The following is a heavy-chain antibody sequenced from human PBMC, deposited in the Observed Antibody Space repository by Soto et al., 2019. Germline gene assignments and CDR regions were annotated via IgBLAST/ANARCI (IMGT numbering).Heavy chain of an antibody. J-gene: IGHJ4*02. Sequence: GGSLRLSCAASGFTFSSYAMHWVRQAPGKGLEWVAVISYDGSNKYYADSVKGRFTISRDNSKNTLYLQMNSLRAEDTAVYYCARDPPNDSSGYWYYWGQGTLVTVSS. CDR1: GFTFSSYA. V-gene: IGHV3-30-3*01. D-gene: IGHD3-22*01. CDR3: ARDPPNDSSGYWYY. CDR2: ISYDGSNK.